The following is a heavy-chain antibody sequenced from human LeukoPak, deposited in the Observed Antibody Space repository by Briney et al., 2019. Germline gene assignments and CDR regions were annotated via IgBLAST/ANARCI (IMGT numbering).Heavy chain of an antibody. Sequence: PSETLSLTCTVSGGSISSGSYYWSWIRQPAVKGLEWIGRIYTSGSTNYNPSLKSRVTISVDTSKNQFSLKLSSVTAADTAVYYCAREGNSVYYYGSGSFDYWGQGTLVTVSS. D-gene: IGHD3-10*01. CDR1: GGSISSGSYY. CDR3: AREGNSVYYYGSGSFDY. J-gene: IGHJ4*02. CDR2: IYTSGST. V-gene: IGHV4-61*02.